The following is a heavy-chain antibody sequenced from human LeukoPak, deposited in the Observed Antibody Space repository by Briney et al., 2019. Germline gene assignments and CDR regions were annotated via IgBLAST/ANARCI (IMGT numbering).Heavy chain of an antibody. CDR1: GFTFSSYA. Sequence: PGGSLRLSCAASGFTFSSYAMSWVRQAPGKGLEWVSAISGSGGSTYYADSVKGRFTISRDNSKNTLYLQMNSLRAEDTAVYYCAKDRHVDTAVVTPPDAFDIWGQGTMVTVSS. CDR3: AKDRHVDTAVVTPPDAFDI. CDR2: ISGSGGST. D-gene: IGHD5-18*01. J-gene: IGHJ3*02. V-gene: IGHV3-23*01.